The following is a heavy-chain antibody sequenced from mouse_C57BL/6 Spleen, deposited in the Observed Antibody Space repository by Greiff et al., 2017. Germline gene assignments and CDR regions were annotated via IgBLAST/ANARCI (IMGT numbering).Heavy chain of an antibody. Sequence: DVMLVESEGGLVQPGSSMKLSCTASGFTFSDYYMAWVRQAPEKGLEWVANINYDGSSTYYLDSLKSRFIISSANAKNILYLQMSSLQSEDTATYYCTRDSYAMDYWGQGTSVTVSS. CDR2: INYDGSST. CDR3: TRDSYAMDY. CDR1: GFTFSDYY. V-gene: IGHV5-16*01. J-gene: IGHJ4*01.